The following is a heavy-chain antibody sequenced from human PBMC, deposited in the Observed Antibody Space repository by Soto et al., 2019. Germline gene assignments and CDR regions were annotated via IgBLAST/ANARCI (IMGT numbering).Heavy chain of an antibody. CDR1: GGTFSNSA. D-gene: IGHD3-3*01. CDR2: IIPIFGST. CDR3: ARDGDLRSDFWSGPLGGGWFDP. V-gene: IGHV1-69*12. Sequence: QVQLVQSGAEVRKPGASVKVSCKASGGTFSNSAITWVRQAPGQGLEWVGGIIPIFGSTNYGQKFQGRVTMTADEWTSTAYMELSRLTSEDTAVYYCARDGDLRSDFWSGPLGGGWFDPWGQGTLVTVSS. J-gene: IGHJ5*02.